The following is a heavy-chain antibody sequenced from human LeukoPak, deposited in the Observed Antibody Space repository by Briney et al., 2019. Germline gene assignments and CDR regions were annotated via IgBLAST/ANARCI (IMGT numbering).Heavy chain of an antibody. Sequence: GGSLRLSCAASGFTFSSYEMTWVRQAPGKGLEWVSNISSSDTTIHYADSVKGRFTISRDNARNSLYLQMNSLRAEDTALYYCARDIAAAGAFDYWGQGTLVTVSS. V-gene: IGHV3-48*03. J-gene: IGHJ4*02. CDR3: ARDIAAAGAFDY. CDR1: GFTFSSYE. D-gene: IGHD6-13*01. CDR2: ISSSDTTI.